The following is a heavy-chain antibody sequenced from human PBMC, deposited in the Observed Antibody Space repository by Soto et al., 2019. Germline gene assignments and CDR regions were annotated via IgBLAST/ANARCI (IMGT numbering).Heavy chain of an antibody. CDR1: GYTFTHYY. CDR3: ARDLAAGDH. Sequence: QVQLVQSGAEVKKPGASVKVSCRTSGYTFTHYYIHWVRQAPGQGLEWLGIINPASGSTNYAQDFQGRVTLTMDTSTTTVYMELSGLRAGDTAIFYCARDLAAGDHWGQGTLVTVFS. CDR2: INPASGST. D-gene: IGHD6-13*01. J-gene: IGHJ4*02. V-gene: IGHV1-46*01.